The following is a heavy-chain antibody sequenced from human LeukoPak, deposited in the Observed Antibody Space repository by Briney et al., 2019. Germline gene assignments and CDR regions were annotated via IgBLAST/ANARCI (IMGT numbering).Heavy chain of an antibody. Sequence: GASVKVSCKASGYTFTSYYMHWVRQAPGQGLEWMGIINPSGGSTSYAQKFQGRVSMTRDTSTSTVYMELSSLRSEDTAVYYCARGGVYYYDSSGYNDAFDIWGQGTMVTVSS. V-gene: IGHV1-46*01. J-gene: IGHJ3*02. CDR2: INPSGGST. CDR1: GYTFTSYY. CDR3: ARGGVYYYDSSGYNDAFDI. D-gene: IGHD3-22*01.